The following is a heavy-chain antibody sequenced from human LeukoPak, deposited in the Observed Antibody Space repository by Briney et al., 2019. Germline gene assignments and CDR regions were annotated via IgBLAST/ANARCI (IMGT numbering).Heavy chain of an antibody. Sequence: GGSLRLSCAASGFTFSSYSMNWVRQAPGKGLEWVSYISSSSTIYYADSVKGRFTISRDNAKNSLYLQMNSLRAEDTAVYYCAREGYSSSWYKGSFDYWGQGTLVTVSS. J-gene: IGHJ4*02. CDR3: AREGYSSSWYKGSFDY. CDR2: ISSSSTI. CDR1: GFTFSSYS. D-gene: IGHD6-13*01. V-gene: IGHV3-48*04.